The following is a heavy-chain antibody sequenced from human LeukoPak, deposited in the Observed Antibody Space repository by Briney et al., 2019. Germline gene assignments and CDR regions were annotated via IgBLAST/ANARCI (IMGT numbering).Heavy chain of an antibody. V-gene: IGHV1-2*02. CDR3: ASVSLPVTGPYAFDI. CDR2: INPNSGGT. J-gene: IGHJ3*02. D-gene: IGHD3-10*01. CDR1: GYTFTGDY. Sequence: GASVKVSCKASGYTFTGDYMHWVRQAPGQGLEWMGWINPNSGGTNYAQKFQGRVTMTRDTSISTAYMELSRLRSDDTAVYYCASVSLPVTGPYAFDIWGQGTMVTVSS.